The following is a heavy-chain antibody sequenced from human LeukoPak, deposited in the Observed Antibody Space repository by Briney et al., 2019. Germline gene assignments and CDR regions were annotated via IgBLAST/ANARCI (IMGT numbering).Heavy chain of an antibody. D-gene: IGHD3-22*01. Sequence: GGSLRLSCAASGFTFSTYDMRWVRQAPGMGLEWVSGISHSGDTTFYADSVKGRFTISRDNSKNTLYLQMNSLRAEDTAVYYCAKFPIETYDSSGYYDPIFDYWGQGTLVTVSS. V-gene: IGHV3-23*01. CDR2: ISHSGDTT. CDR1: GFTFSTYD. J-gene: IGHJ4*02. CDR3: AKFPIETYDSSGYYDPIFDY.